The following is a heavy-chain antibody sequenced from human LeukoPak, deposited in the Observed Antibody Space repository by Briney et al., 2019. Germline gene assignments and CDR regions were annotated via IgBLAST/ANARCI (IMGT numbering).Heavy chain of an antibody. Sequence: NPSETLSLTCTVSGGSFSSSSYYWGWIRQPPGKGLEWIGNIYYSGNTYYNPSLKSRVTISVDTSKNHFSLKLTSVTAADTAVYYCARAYSGYDYPFDFWGQGTLVTVSS. J-gene: IGHJ4*02. CDR3: ARAYSGYDYPFDF. V-gene: IGHV4-39*02. CDR2: IYYSGNT. CDR1: GGSFSSSSYY. D-gene: IGHD5-12*01.